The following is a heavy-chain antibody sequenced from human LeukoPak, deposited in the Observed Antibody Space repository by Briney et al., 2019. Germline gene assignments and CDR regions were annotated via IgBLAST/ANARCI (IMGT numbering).Heavy chain of an antibody. CDR2: IYYSGST. J-gene: IGHJ4*02. CDR3: ARAPYNFGVLMVPYYIDG. V-gene: IGHV4-59*01. CDR1: GGSISSYY. Sequence: PSETLSLTCTVSGGSISSYYWSWIRQPPGKGLEWIGYIYYSGSTNYNPSLKSRVTISVDTSKNQFSLKLSSVTAADTAVDYCARAPYNFGVLMVPYYIDGSGQGTLVTVSS. D-gene: IGHD3-3*01.